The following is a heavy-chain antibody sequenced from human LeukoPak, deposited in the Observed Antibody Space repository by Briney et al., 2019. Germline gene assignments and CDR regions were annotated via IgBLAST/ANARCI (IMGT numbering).Heavy chain of an antibody. J-gene: IGHJ4*02. V-gene: IGHV3-48*02. CDR1: GFTFSDYS. Sequence: PGGSLRLSCAASGFTFSDYSMNWVRQAPGKGLEWVSYISSSSNSIYYADSVKGRFTISRDNAKNSLSLQMNSLRNEDTAVYYCARGSGGTYWYYWGQGTLVTVSS. CDR2: ISSSSNSI. D-gene: IGHD1-14*01. CDR3: ARGSGGTYWYY.